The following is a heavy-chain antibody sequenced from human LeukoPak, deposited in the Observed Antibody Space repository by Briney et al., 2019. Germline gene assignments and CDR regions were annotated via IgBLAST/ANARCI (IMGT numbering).Heavy chain of an antibody. D-gene: IGHD1-26*01. V-gene: IGHV4-30-2*01. CDR3: ARGGLYGMDV. CDR1: GGSISSGGYS. CDR2: IYHSGST. J-gene: IGHJ6*02. Sequence: PSETLSLTCAVSGGSISSGGYSWSWIRQPPGKGLEWIGYIYHSGSTYYNPSLKSRVTISVDRSKNQFSLKLSSVTAADTAVYYCARGGLYGMDVWGQGTTVTVSS.